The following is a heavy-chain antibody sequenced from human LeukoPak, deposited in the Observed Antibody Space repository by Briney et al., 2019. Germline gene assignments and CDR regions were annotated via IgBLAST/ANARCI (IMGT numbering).Heavy chain of an antibody. CDR3: AKAPVTSCRGAFCYPFDS. J-gene: IGHJ4*02. CDR1: GFIFSSHG. Sequence: GGSLRLSCAASGFIFSSHGMNWVRQAPGKGLEWVSGISPSGDITYYADSVKGRFTISRDNSRNTMYLQMNSLRVEDAAVYYCAKAPVTSCRGAFCYPFDSWGQGTLVTVSS. D-gene: IGHD2-15*01. V-gene: IGHV3-23*01. CDR2: ISPSGDIT.